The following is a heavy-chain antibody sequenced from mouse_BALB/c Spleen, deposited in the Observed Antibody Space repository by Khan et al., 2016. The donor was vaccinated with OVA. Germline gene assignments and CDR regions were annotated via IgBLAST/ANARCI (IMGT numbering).Heavy chain of an antibody. CDR3: ADHLTGSFAY. D-gene: IGHD4-1*01. V-gene: IGHV5-6*01. CDR1: GFTFSSYS. CDR2: ISSGGDYT. Sequence: EVELVESGGDLVKPGGSLKLSCAASGFTFSSYSMSWVRQTPDKRLEWVASISSGGDYTYSPDSVKGRFTISRDNAKNTLYLQMRDLKSEDTAMYYCADHLTGSFAYWGQGTLVTVSA. J-gene: IGHJ3*01.